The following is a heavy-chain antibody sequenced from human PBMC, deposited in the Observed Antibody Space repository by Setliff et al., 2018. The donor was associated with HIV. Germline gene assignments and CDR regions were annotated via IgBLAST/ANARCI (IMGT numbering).Heavy chain of an antibody. V-gene: IGHV4-39*02. J-gene: IGHJ6*03. Sequence: TLSLTCTVSGGSVGSGSYYWSWVRQPPGKGLEWIGSIYYSGSTYYNPSLKSRVTISVDTSKNRFSLKLNSVTAADTAIYYCARVGPRRDGYNYLDVWGRGATVTVSS. CDR3: ARVGPRRDGYNYLDV. CDR2: IYYSGST. CDR1: GGSVGSGSYY.